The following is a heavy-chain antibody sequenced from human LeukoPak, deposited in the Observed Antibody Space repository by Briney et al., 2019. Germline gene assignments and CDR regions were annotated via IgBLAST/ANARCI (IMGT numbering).Heavy chain of an antibody. J-gene: IGHJ3*02. D-gene: IGHD4-17*01. Sequence: PGGSLRLSCAASGFTFSRYAMMWLRQAPGKGLEWVSAISSDTTLYAGSVKGRFTISRGNSKNTLYLQMSSLRVEDTAVYYCARDPNGDYIGAFEIWGQGTMVTVSS. CDR1: GFTFSRYA. CDR2: ISSDTT. V-gene: IGHV3-23*01. CDR3: ARDPNGDYIGAFEI.